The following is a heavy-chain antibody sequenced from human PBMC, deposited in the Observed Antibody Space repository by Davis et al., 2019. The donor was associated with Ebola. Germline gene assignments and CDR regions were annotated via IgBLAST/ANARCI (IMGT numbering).Heavy chain of an antibody. V-gene: IGHV4-31*03. D-gene: IGHD5-24*01. CDR2: IYYSGIP. Sequence: MPSETLSLTCTVSGGSISSVGYYWSWIRQLPGKGLEWIGYIYYSGIPYSNPSLGSRVTISVDTSKNQFSLNLSSVTSADTAVYYCARLRTEMASFYFEYWGQGTLVTVSS. CDR1: GGSISSVGYY. CDR3: ARLRTEMASFYFEY. J-gene: IGHJ4*02.